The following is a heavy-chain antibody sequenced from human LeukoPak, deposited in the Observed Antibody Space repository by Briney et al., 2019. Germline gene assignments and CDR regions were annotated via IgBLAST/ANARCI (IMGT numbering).Heavy chain of an antibody. J-gene: IGHJ6*03. CDR2: IYHSGSS. D-gene: IGHD2-2*01. CDR3: ARDVRRYCSSTSCYRALNYYYYYMDV. CDR1: GYSISSAYY. Sequence: SETLSLTCTVSGYSISSAYYWGWIRQAPGKGLEWIGTIYHSGSSYYNPSLKSRLTMSVDASKNQFSLKLSSVTAADTAVYYCARDVRRYCSSTSCYRALNYYYYYMDVWGKGTTVTISS. V-gene: IGHV4-38-2*02.